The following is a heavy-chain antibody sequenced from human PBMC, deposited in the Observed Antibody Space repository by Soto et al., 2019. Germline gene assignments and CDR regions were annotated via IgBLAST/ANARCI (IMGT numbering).Heavy chain of an antibody. CDR2: IKPDGSGK. J-gene: IGHJ3*02. CDR1: GFILSSYW. V-gene: IGHV3-7*01. D-gene: IGHD3-3*01. CDR3: ASNIFYDFWSGYYAFDI. Sequence: EVQLVESGGDFVQPGGSLSLSCVASGFILSSYWMSWVRQAPGKGLEWVANIKPDGSGKYYVVSVKGRFTISRDNAKNSLYLQMNSLRAEDTAVYYCASNIFYDFWSGYYAFDIWGRGTMVTVSS.